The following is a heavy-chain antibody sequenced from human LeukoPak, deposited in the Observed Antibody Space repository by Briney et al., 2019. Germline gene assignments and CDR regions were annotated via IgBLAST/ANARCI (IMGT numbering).Heavy chain of an antibody. D-gene: IGHD3-3*01. Sequence: ASVKVSCKASGYTFTSYYMHWVRQAPGQGLEWMGILNPSGGTTTYAQKFQGRVTMTRDTSTTTVYMELSRLRSEDTAVYYCARDRTYDFWSGYYYYCDYWGQGTLVTVSS. CDR3: ARDRTYDFWSGYYYYCDY. CDR2: LNPSGGTT. CDR1: GYTFTSYY. J-gene: IGHJ4*02. V-gene: IGHV1-46*01.